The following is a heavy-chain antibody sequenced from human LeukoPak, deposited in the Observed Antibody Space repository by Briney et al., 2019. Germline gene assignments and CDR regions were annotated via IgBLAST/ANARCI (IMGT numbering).Heavy chain of an antibody. D-gene: IGHD1-7*01. CDR3: ARHGYNWNYRPRDGPYWFDP. CDR2: IYTSGST. Sequence: PSETLPLTCTVSGGSISSYYWSWIRQPPGKGLEWIGYIYTSGSTNYNPSLKSRVTISVDTSKNQFSLKLSSVTAADTAVYYCARHGYNWNYRPRDGPYWFDPWGQGTLSPSPQ. CDR1: GGSISSYY. V-gene: IGHV4-4*09. J-gene: IGHJ5*02.